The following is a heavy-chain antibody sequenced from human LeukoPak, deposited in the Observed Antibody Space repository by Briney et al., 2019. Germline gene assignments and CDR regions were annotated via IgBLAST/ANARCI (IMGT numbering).Heavy chain of an antibody. Sequence: SETLSLTCAVYSGSFSGYYWSWIRQPPGKGLEWIGEINHSGSTNYNPSLKSRVTMSVDTSKNQFSLKLTSVTAADTAVYYRARSRGGDCLGLDYWGQGTLVTVSS. D-gene: IGHD2-21*02. CDR2: INHSGST. J-gene: IGHJ4*02. CDR1: SGSFSGYY. V-gene: IGHV4-34*01. CDR3: ARSRGGDCLGLDY.